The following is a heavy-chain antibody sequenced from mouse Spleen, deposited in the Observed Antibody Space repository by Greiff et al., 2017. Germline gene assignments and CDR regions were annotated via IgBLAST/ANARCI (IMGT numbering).Heavy chain of an antibody. CDR1: GYTFTTYP. CDR2: FHPYNDDT. V-gene: IGHV1-47*01. CDR3: ARRGYSNYEEGHFDY. J-gene: IGHJ2*01. D-gene: IGHD2-5*01. Sequence: QVQLKQSGAELVKPGASVKMSCKASGYTFTTYPIEWMKQNHGKSLEWIGNFHPYNDDTKYNEKFKGKATLTVEKSSSTVYLELSRLTSDDSAVYYCARRGYSNYEEGHFDYWGQGTTLTVSS.